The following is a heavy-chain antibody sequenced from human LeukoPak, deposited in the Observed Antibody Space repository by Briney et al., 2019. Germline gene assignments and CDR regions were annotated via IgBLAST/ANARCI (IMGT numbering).Heavy chain of an antibody. J-gene: IGHJ4*02. CDR3: ARDRGGSYFDY. Sequence: GGSLRLSCAASGFTFSSYGMHWVRQAPGKGLEWVAVISYDGSNKYYADSVKGRFTISRDNSKNTLYLQMNSLRAEDTAVYYCARDRGGSYFDYWGQGTLVTVSS. D-gene: IGHD1-26*01. CDR1: GFTFSSYG. V-gene: IGHV3-30*03. CDR2: ISYDGSNK.